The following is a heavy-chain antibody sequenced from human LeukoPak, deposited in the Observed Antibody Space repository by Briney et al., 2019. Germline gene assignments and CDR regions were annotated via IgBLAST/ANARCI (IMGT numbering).Heavy chain of an antibody. V-gene: IGHV3-48*03. D-gene: IGHD5-18*01. Sequence: GGSLRLSCAASGFTFSSYEMNWVRQAPGKGLEWVSYISSSGSTIYYADSVKGRFTISRDNSKNTLYLQMNSLRAEDTAVYYCAKDPTWIQLWPHNWFDPWGQGTLVTVSS. CDR3: AKDPTWIQLWPHNWFDP. CDR1: GFTFSSYE. J-gene: IGHJ5*02. CDR2: ISSSGSTI.